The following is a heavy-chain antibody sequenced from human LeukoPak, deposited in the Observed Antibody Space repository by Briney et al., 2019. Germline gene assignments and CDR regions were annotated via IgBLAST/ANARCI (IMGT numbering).Heavy chain of an antibody. CDR2: ISRSGSSI. CDR3: ARDIGVVTSGYFDY. Sequence: GASLLLCCASAGFTFSDYYMSWLRPAPGEGLEWVSYISRSGSSIYYAAPVKGRFTICRDNAKNSLYLQMNSLRAEDTAVYYCARDIGVVTSGYFDYWGQGTLVTVSS. D-gene: IGHD2-21*02. V-gene: IGHV3-11*04. J-gene: IGHJ4*02. CDR1: GFTFSDYY.